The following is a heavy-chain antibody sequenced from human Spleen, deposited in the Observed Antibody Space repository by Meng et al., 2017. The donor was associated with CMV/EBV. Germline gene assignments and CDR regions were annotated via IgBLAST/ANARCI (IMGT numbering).Heavy chain of an antibody. D-gene: IGHD5-24*01. CDR3: AREGYTLGRFGALDI. CDR2: ISYDGNDK. J-gene: IGHJ3*02. CDR1: GFTVSSNY. Sequence: GGSLRLSCAASGFTVSSNYMSWVRQAPGKGLEWVADISYDGNDKYYADSVRGRFTISRDNSKNTLFLQMNNLRVEDSAVYFCAREGYTLGRFGALDIWGQGTRVTVSS. V-gene: IGHV3-30*03.